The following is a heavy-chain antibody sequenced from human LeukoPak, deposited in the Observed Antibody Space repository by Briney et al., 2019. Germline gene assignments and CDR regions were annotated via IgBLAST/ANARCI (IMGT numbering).Heavy chain of an antibody. Sequence: GGSLRLSCAASGFTFSSCSMNWVRQAPGKGLEWVSSISSSSSYIYYADSVKGRFTISRDNAKNSLYLQMNSLGAEDTAVYYCARELYYYDSSGLYWGQGTLVTVSS. CDR3: ARELYYYDSSGLY. CDR1: GFTFSSCS. CDR2: ISSSSSYI. D-gene: IGHD3-22*01. V-gene: IGHV3-21*01. J-gene: IGHJ4*02.